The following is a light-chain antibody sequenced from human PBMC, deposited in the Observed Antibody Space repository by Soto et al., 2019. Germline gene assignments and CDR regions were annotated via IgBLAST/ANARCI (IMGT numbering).Light chain of an antibody. CDR2: WAS. V-gene: IGKV4-1*01. Sequence: DIVMTQSPDSLAVSLGERATINCKSSQSLLYSSNNENYLAWYQQKPGQPPKLLIYWASTRESGVPARFSGSGSGTHFTLTISSLQAEDVAVYYCQQYYSDPWTFDQGTKVEIK. CDR1: QSLLYSSNNENY. CDR3: QQYYSDPWT. J-gene: IGKJ1*01.